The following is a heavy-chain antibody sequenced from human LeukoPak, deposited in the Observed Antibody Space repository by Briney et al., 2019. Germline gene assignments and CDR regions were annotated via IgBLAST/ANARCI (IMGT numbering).Heavy chain of an antibody. CDR1: GFTFSTYW. D-gene: IGHD2-15*01. CDR2: INQDGSEK. V-gene: IGHV3-7*05. Sequence: GGSLRLSCAASGFTFSTYWMSWLRQAPGKGLEWVANINQDGSEKYYVDSVEGRFTISRDNAKNSLYLQLNSLRAEDTAVYYCARMTGGLWDYWGQGALVTVSS. J-gene: IGHJ4*02. CDR3: ARMTGGLWDY.